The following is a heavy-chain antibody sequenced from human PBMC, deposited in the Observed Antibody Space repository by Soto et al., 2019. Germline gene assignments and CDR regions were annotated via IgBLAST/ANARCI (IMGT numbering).Heavy chain of an antibody. J-gene: IGHJ6*02. Sequence: QVQLVQSGAEVKKPGSSVKVSCKASGGTFSSYAISWVRQAPGQGLEWMGGIIPMFGTANYAQKFQGRVTITADESTRTAYMELSSLRSEDTAVYHCARARLERQLVSYYYYAMDSWGQGTTVTVSS. V-gene: IGHV1-69*12. D-gene: IGHD6-13*01. CDR1: GGTFSSYA. CDR2: IIPMFGTA. CDR3: ARARLERQLVSYYYYAMDS.